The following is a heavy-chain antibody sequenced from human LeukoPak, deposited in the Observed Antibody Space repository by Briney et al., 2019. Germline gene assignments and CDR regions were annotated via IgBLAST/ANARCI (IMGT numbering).Heavy chain of an antibody. CDR2: IIPILGIA. J-gene: IGHJ5*02. CDR1: GGTFSSYA. CDR3: ARALRGGIVATPTNWFDP. V-gene: IGHV1-69*04. Sequence: SVKVSCKASGGTFSSYAISWVRQAPGQGLEWMGRIIPILGIANYAQKSQGRVTIAADKSTSTAYMELSSLRSEDTAVYYCARALRGGIVATPTNWFDPWGQGTLVTVSS. D-gene: IGHD5-12*01.